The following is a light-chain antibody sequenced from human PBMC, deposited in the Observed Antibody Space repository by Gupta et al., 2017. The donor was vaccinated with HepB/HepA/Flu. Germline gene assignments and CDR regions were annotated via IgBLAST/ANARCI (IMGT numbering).Light chain of an antibody. J-gene: IGKJ1*01. CDR3: QQSYSTPWT. CDR2: AAS. CDR1: QSISSY. Sequence: DIQMTQSPSSLSASVRDRVTITCRASQSISSYLNLYQQKPGKAPKLLLYAASSLQSGGPSRFSGSGSGTDFTLTISSLQPEDVATYYCQQSYSTPWTFGQGTKVEIK. V-gene: IGKV1-39*01.